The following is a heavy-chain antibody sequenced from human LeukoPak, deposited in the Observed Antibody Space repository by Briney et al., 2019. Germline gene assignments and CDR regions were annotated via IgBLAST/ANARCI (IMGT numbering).Heavy chain of an antibody. D-gene: IGHD2-2*01. CDR3: ARDDCSSISCYHNWFDP. CDR1: GFTFSRYW. Sequence: GGSLRLSCAASGFTFSRYWMSWVRQAPGKGLEWVANIKQDGSEKYYVDSVKGRFTISRDNAKNSPYLQMNSLRAEDTAVYYCARDDCSSISCYHNWFDPWGQGTLVTVSS. V-gene: IGHV3-7*01. CDR2: IKQDGSEK. J-gene: IGHJ5*02.